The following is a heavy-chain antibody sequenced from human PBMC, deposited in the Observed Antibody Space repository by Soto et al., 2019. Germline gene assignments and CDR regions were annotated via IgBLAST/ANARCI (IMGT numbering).Heavy chain of an antibody. V-gene: IGHV3-23*01. CDR3: AKEIFYDDEEKGPRVYGMDV. Sequence: EVQLLESGGGLVQPGGSLRLSCAASGFTFGSYALNWVRQAPGKGLEWVSVISSSGSIIYYADSVKGRFTISRDNSKNTVYLQMSSLRVEDTAVYYCAKEIFYDDEEKGPRVYGMDVWGQGTTVTVSS. CDR2: ISSSGSII. J-gene: IGHJ6*02. D-gene: IGHD3-3*01. CDR1: GFTFGSYA.